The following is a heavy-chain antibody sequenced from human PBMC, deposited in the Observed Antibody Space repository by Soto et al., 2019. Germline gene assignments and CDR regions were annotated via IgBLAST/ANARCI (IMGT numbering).Heavy chain of an antibody. V-gene: IGHV3-23*01. CDR1: GFTFSSYA. CDR2: LSGSGGTT. Sequence: EVQLLESGGGLVQPGGSLRLSCVASGFTFSSYAMYWVRQAPGKGLEWVSALSGSGGTTYYADSVKGRFTVSRDNSKNTLFLQMNILRADDTAVFYCAKGLDPLPAEYCQSWGQGTLVTVSS. D-gene: IGHD1-1*01. J-gene: IGHJ1*01. CDR3: AKGLDPLPAEYCQS.